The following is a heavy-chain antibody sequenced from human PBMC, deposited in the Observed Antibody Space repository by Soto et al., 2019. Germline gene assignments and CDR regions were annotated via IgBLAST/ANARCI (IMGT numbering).Heavy chain of an antibody. D-gene: IGHD3-16*02. CDR2: IRSKTNSYAT. J-gene: IGHJ3*02. CDR1: GFTVSVSA. CDR3: TSHLAELSFPRAFDI. V-gene: IGHV3-73*01. Sequence: EVQLVESGGGLVQPGGSLKLSCAASGFTVSVSAVHWVRQASGKGLEWVGRIRSKTNSYATAYAASVKGRFTISRDDSKNTAYLQMNSLKTEDTAVYYCTSHLAELSFPRAFDIWGQGTMVTVSS.